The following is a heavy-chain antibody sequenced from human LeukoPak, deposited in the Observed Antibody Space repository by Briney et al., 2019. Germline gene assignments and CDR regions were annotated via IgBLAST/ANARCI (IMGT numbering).Heavy chain of an antibody. CDR2: IFPGDSDT. V-gene: IGHV5-51*01. CDR1: GYNFSNYW. Sequence: GESLKISCSGSGYNFSNYWIVWVRQTPGKGLEWMGIIFPGDSDTRYCPSFQRQGTVSADKSISTAYLQWGSLKASDPTMYYCARRGPVSGWFGDWGQGTLVTVSS. CDR3: ARRGPVSGWFGD. J-gene: IGHJ4*02. D-gene: IGHD6-19*01.